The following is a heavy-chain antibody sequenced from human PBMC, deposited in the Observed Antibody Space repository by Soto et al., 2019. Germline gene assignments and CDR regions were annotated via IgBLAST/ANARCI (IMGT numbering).Heavy chain of an antibody. CDR3: ARENIVAARRTNWFDP. Sequence: GASVKVSCKASGYTFTCYGISWVRQAPGQGLERMGWISAYNGNTNYAQKLQGRVTMTTDTSTSTAYMELRSLRSDDTAVYYCARENIVAARRTNWFDPWGQGTLVTVSS. CDR1: GYTFTCYG. D-gene: IGHD6-6*01. CDR2: ISAYNGNT. J-gene: IGHJ5*02. V-gene: IGHV1-18*01.